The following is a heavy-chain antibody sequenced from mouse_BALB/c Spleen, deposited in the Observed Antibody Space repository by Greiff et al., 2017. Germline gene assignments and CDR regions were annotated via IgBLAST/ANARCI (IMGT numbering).Heavy chain of an antibody. Sequence: EVQLQQSGAELVKPGASVTLSCTASGFNIKDTYMHWVKQRPEQGLEWIGRIDPANGNTKYDPKFQGKATITADTASNTAYLQLSSLTSEDTAVYYCARGYYGSRWFAYWGQGTLVTVSA. J-gene: IGHJ3*01. CDR3: ARGYYGSRWFAY. D-gene: IGHD1-1*01. CDR1: GFNIKDTY. V-gene: IGHV14-3*02. CDR2: IDPANGNT.